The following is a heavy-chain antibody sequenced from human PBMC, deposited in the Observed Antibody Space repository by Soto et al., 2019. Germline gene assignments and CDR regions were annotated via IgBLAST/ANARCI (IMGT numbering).Heavy chain of an antibody. CDR1: GFTFSSYW. V-gene: IGHV3-7*01. D-gene: IGHD3-3*01. J-gene: IGHJ6*02. CDR2: IKQDGSEK. CDR3: ARDKPEVVTIFGVATRAPTLWDYGMDV. Sequence: GGSLRLSCAASGFTFSSYWMSWVRQAPGKGLEWVANIKQDGSEKYYVDSVKGRFTISRDNAKNSLYLQMNSLRAEDTAVYYCARDKPEVVTIFGVATRAPTLWDYGMDVWGQGTTVTVSS.